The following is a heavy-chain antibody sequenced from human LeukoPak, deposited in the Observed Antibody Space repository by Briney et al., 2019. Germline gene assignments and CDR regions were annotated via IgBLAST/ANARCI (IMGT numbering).Heavy chain of an antibody. D-gene: IGHD6-19*01. V-gene: IGHV1-69*01. CDR2: IIPIFGTA. CDR1: GGTFSCYA. CDR3: ARVDMVGINSSGNFDY. J-gene: IGHJ4*02. Sequence: SVKVSCKASGGTFSCYAISWVRQAPGQGLEWMGGIIPIFGTANYAQKFQGRVTITADESTSTAYMELSSLRSEDTAVYYCARVDMVGINSSGNFDYWGQGTLVTVSS.